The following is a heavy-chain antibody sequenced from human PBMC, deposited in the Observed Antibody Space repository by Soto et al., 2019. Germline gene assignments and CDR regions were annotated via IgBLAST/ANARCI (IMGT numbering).Heavy chain of an antibody. CDR1: GGSISSSSYY. J-gene: IGHJ4*02. V-gene: IGHV4-39*01. D-gene: IGHD2-15*01. Sequence: PSETLSLTCTVSGGSISSSSYYWGWIRQPPGKGLEWIGSIYYSGSTYYNPSLKSRGTISVDTSQNQFSLKLSSVTAAATAVYYCARHTPAISISDHWGQGTLVTVSS. CDR2: IYYSGST. CDR3: ARHTPAISISDH.